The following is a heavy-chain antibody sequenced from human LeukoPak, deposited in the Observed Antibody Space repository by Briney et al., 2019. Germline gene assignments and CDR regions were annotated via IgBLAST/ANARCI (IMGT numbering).Heavy chain of an antibody. Sequence: PGRSLRLSCAASGFTFSSYGMHWVRQAPGKGLEWVAVIWYDGSNKYYADSVKGRFTISRDSSKNKVYLQMNSLRAEDTAVYYCAKDQQQQLVTYYFDYWGQGTLVTVSS. CDR2: IWYDGSNK. D-gene: IGHD6-13*01. CDR3: AKDQQQQLVTYYFDY. CDR1: GFTFSSYG. V-gene: IGHV3-33*06. J-gene: IGHJ4*02.